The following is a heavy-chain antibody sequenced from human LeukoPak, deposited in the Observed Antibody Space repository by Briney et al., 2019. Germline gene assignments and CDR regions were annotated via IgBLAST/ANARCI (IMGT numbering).Heavy chain of an antibody. Sequence: SETLSLTCTVSGGSISSYYWSWIRQPPGKGLEWIGYIYYSGSTNYNPSLKSRVTISVDTSKNQFSLKLSSVTAADTAVYYCARGNRCSGGSCYSSQPFDYWGQGALVTVSS. CDR1: GGSISSYY. J-gene: IGHJ4*02. V-gene: IGHV4-59*01. CDR3: ARGNRCSGGSCYSSQPFDY. CDR2: IYYSGST. D-gene: IGHD2-15*01.